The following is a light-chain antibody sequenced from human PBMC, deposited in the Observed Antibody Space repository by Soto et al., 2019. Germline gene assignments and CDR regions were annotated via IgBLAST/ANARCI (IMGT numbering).Light chain of an antibody. Sequence: ETVLTQSPATLSLSPGERATLSCRASQSVGSSLALYQQKPGQAPRLLVYHASSRATGIPDRFSASGSGTDFTLTISRLEPEDFAVDYCQQYDSSPRTFGQGTKVDIK. CDR2: HAS. CDR1: QSVGSS. V-gene: IGKV3-20*01. CDR3: QQYDSSPRT. J-gene: IGKJ1*01.